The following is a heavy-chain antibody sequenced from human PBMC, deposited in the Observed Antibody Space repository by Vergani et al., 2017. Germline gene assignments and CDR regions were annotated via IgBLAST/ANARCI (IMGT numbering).Heavy chain of an antibody. V-gene: IGHV1-69*01. J-gene: IGHJ4*02. CDR3: ARGSSEVVPAVIAGLMDY. D-gene: IGHD2-2*01. CDR1: GGTFSSYA. Sequence: QEQLVQSGAEVKKPGSSVKVSCKASGGTFSSYAISWVRQAPGQGLEWMGGIIPIFGTANYAQKFQGRVTITADESTSTAYMELSSLRSEDTAVYYCARGSSEVVPAVIAGLMDYWGQGTLVTVSS. CDR2: IIPIFGTA.